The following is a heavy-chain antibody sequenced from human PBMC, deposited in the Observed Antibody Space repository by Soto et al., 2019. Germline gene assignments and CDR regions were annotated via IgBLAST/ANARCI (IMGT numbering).Heavy chain of an antibody. CDR3: ATRRGDIVGATTPYDAFDI. CDR2: INPNSGGT. Sequence: ASVKVSCKASGYTFTGYYMHWVRHAPGQGXEWMGWINPNSGGTNYAQKFQGRVTMTRDTSISTAYMELSRLRSDDTAVYYCATRRGDIVGATTPYDAFDIWGQGTMVTVSS. J-gene: IGHJ3*02. CDR1: GYTFTGYY. D-gene: IGHD1-26*01. V-gene: IGHV1-2*02.